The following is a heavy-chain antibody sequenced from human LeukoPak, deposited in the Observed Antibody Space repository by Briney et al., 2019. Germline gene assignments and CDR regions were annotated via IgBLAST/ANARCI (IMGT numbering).Heavy chain of an antibody. Sequence: PGGSLKLSCAASGFSFSDSTMHWVRQASGKGLEWVGRIRDKAESYATVYAASVKGRFTISRDDSQNTAYLQLNSLRSDDTAVYYCTRSLTGTTFGDYWGQGTLVTVSS. D-gene: IGHD1-7*01. CDR3: TRSLTGTTFGDY. CDR1: GFSFSDST. V-gene: IGHV3-73*01. CDR2: IRDKAESYAT. J-gene: IGHJ4*02.